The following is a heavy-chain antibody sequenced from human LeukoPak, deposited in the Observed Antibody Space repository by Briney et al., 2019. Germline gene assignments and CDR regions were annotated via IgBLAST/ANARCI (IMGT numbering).Heavy chain of an antibody. Sequence: GGSLRLSCAASGFTFSSYGMQWVRQAPGKGLEWVAFIHYDGSNKYYANSVKGRFTISRDNSKNTLYLHMNSLRAEDTAVYYCAKDPIRGVRPYYFSSWGQGTLVAVSS. CDR1: GFTFSSYG. J-gene: IGHJ4*02. D-gene: IGHD3-10*01. V-gene: IGHV3-30*02. CDR2: IHYDGSNK. CDR3: AKDPIRGVRPYYFSS.